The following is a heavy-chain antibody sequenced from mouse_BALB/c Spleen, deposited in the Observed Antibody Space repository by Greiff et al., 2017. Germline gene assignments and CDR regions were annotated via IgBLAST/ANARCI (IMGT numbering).Heavy chain of an antibody. CDR1: GYSITSGYY. D-gene: IGHD2-4*01. CDR3: ARALYYDYDGFAY. CDR2: ISYDGSN. V-gene: IGHV3-6*02. Sequence: VQLKQSGPGLVKPSQSLSLTCSVTGYSITSGYYWNWIRQFPGNKLEWMGYISYDGSNNYNPSLKNRISITRDTSKNQFFLKLNSVTTEDTATYYCARALYYDYDGFAYWGQGTLVTVSA. J-gene: IGHJ3*01.